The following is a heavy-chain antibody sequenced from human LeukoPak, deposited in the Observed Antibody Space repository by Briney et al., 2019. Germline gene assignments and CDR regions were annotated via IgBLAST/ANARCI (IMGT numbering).Heavy chain of an antibody. CDR2: IYPGDSDT. CDR1: AYTFSTSW. J-gene: IGHJ3*02. CDR3: ATRSGPGEADALDI. D-gene: IGHD3-3*01. Sequence: GESLKISCKGSAYTFSTSWIAWVRQMPGKGLEWMGIIYPGDSDTRYSPSFEGQVTISADKSIRTAYLQWSSLKASDTAMYYCATRSGPGEADALDIWGQGTMVTVSS. V-gene: IGHV5-51*01.